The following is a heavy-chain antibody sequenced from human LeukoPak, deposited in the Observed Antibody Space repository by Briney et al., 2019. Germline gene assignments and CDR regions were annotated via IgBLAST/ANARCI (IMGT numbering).Heavy chain of an antibody. D-gene: IGHD6-19*01. CDR1: GFTVSNNY. J-gene: IGHJ4*02. CDR3: AKTSGWPYYFDY. Sequence: GGSLRLSCAASGFTVSNNYMSWVRQAPGKGLEWVSVISGSGGSTYYADSVKGRFTISRDNSKNTLYLQMNSLRAEDTAVYYCAKTSGWPYYFDYWGQGTLVTVSS. CDR2: ISGSGGST. V-gene: IGHV3-23*01.